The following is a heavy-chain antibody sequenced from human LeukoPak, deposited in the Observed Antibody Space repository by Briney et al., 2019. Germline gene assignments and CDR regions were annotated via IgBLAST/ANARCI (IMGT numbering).Heavy chain of an antibody. J-gene: IGHJ4*02. CDR2: IYTSGST. D-gene: IGHD6-13*01. V-gene: IGHV4-4*07. CDR3: AREESPAGLSGFDY. CDR1: GGSISSYY. Sequence: SETLSPTCTVSGGSISSYYWSWIRQPAGKGLEWIGRIYTSGSTNYNPSLKSRVIMSVDTSKNQFSLKLSSVTAADTAIYYCAREESPAGLSGFDYWGQGTLVTVSS.